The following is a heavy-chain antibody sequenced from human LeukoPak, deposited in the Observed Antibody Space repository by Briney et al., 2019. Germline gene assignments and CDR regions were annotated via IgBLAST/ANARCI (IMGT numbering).Heavy chain of an antibody. CDR1: GYTLTELS. J-gene: IGHJ5*02. D-gene: IGHD2-2*02. CDR2: FDPEDGET. V-gene: IGHV1-24*01. Sequence: GASVKVSCKVSGYTLTELSMHWVRQAPGKGLEWMGGFDPEDGETIYAQKFQGRVTMTEGTSTDTAYMELSSLRSEDTAVYYCATTPSYCSSTSCYIGWFDPWGQGTLVTVSS. CDR3: ATTPSYCSSTSCYIGWFDP.